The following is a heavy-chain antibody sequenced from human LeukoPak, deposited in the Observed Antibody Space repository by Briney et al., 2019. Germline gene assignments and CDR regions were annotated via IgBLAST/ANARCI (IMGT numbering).Heavy chain of an antibody. J-gene: IGHJ4*02. Sequence: GGSLRLSCAASGFTFSSYAMRWVRQAPGKGLEWVSAISGSGGSTYYADSVKGRFTISRDNSKNTLYLQMNSLRAEDTAVYYCAKTPMHRYYFDYWGQGTLVTVSS. CDR1: GFTFSSYA. V-gene: IGHV3-23*01. CDR3: AKTPMHRYYFDY. CDR2: ISGSGGST.